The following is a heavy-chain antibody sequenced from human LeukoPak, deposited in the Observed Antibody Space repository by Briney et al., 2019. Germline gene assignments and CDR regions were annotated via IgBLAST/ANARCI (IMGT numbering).Heavy chain of an antibody. D-gene: IGHD6-19*01. CDR1: GYTFTCYH. Sequence: GASVKVSCKASGYTFTCYHMHWVRQAPGQGLEWMGRINPNSGGTTYAQKFQGRVTMTRDTSISTAYMELSRLRSDDTAVFYCARQRSGWSYDAFDIWGQGTMVTVSS. CDR2: INPNSGGT. CDR3: ARQRSGWSYDAFDI. V-gene: IGHV1-2*06. J-gene: IGHJ3*02.